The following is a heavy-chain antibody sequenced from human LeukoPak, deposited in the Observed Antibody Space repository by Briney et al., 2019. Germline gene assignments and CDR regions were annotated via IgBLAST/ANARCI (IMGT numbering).Heavy chain of an antibody. CDR2: INHSGST. D-gene: IGHD3-3*01. CDR3: AGYNDFWSGHYFDY. CDR1: GGSFSGYY. Sequence: NPSETLSLTCAVYGGSFSGYYWSWIRQPPGKGLEWIGEINHSGSTNYNPSLKSRVTISVDTSKNQFSLKLSSVTAADTAVYYCAGYNDFWSGHYFDYWGQGTLVTVSS. J-gene: IGHJ4*02. V-gene: IGHV4-34*01.